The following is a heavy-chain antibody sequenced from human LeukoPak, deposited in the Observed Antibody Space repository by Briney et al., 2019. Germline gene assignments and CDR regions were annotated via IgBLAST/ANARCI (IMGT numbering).Heavy chain of an antibody. CDR3: ARVNGAFDY. Sequence: VWVSRINSDGSSTSYADSVKGRFTISRDNAKNTLYLQMNSLRAEDTAVYYCARVNGAFDYWGQGTLVTVSS. CDR2: INSDGSST. D-gene: IGHD1-26*01. V-gene: IGHV3-74*01. J-gene: IGHJ4*02.